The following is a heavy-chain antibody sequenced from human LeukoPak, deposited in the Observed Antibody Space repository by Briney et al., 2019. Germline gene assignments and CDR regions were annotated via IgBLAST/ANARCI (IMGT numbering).Heavy chain of an antibody. V-gene: IGHV3-23*01. CDR3: AKGAVRFGDRDY. D-gene: IGHD3-3*01. CDR1: GFTFTTYA. J-gene: IGHJ4*02. Sequence: GGSLRLSCAASGFTFTTYAMSWVRQAPGTGLEWVSTISGSGGSTYYADSVKGRFTISRDNSKNTLYVQMSSLRAEDTAVYYCAKGAVRFGDRDYWGQGTLVTVSS. CDR2: ISGSGGST.